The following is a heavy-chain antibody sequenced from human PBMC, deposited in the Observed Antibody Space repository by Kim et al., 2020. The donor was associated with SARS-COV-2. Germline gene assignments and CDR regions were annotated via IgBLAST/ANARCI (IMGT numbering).Heavy chain of an antibody. CDR2: IRGDGAST. CDR3: AQDLSRSSTWYYFDS. D-gene: IGHD6-13*01. CDR1: GFTFSSYV. Sequence: GGSLRLSCAASGFTFSSYVMNWVRQAPGKGLEWVSSIRGDGASTYSADSVKGRFTISRDNPRNTLYLQMNSLRAEDTAVYYCAQDLSRSSTWYYFDSWGQGTLVTVSS. V-gene: IGHV3-23*01. J-gene: IGHJ4*02.